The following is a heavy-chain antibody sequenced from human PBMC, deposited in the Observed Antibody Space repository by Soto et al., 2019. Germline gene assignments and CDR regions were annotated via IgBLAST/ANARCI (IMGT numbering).Heavy chain of an antibody. Sequence: PGESLKISCKGSGYSFTSYWIGWVRQMPGKGLEWMGIIYPGDSDTRYSPSFQGQVTISADKSISTAYLQWSSLKAWDTAMYYCARVRDYYDSSGYYAGWFDPWVQGTLVTVSS. CDR2: IYPGDSDT. D-gene: IGHD3-22*01. V-gene: IGHV5-51*01. J-gene: IGHJ5*02. CDR3: ARVRDYYDSSGYYAGWFDP. CDR1: GYSFTSYW.